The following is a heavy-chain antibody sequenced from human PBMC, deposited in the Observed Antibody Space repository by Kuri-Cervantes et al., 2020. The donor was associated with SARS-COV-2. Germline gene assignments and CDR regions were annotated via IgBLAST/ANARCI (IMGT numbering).Heavy chain of an antibody. V-gene: IGHV1-18*01. Sequence: ASVKVSCKASGYTFTSYGISWVRQAPGQGLEWMGWISAYNGNTNYAQKFQGRVTMTTDTSTRKAYMELRSLRSDDTAVYYCARDDCLWFGNENWFDPWGQGTLVTVFS. D-gene: IGHD3-10*01. CDR3: ARDDCLWFGNENWFDP. CDR1: GYTFTSYG. J-gene: IGHJ5*02. CDR2: ISAYNGNT.